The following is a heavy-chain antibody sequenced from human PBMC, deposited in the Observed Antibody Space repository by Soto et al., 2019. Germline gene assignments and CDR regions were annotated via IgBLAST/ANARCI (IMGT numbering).Heavy chain of an antibody. D-gene: IGHD1-26*01. CDR2: ISKDGNDK. CDR3: AKDRWEFTRYFDY. V-gene: IGHV3-30*18. J-gene: IGHJ4*02. Sequence: QVQLVESGGGVVRPGRSLRLSCAASGFTFSSYAMHWVRQAPGNGLEWVAVISKDGNDKYYADSVKGRFTGSRDSSKNTLYLQMNSLRAEDTAVYYCAKDRWEFTRYFDYWGQGTLVTVSS. CDR1: GFTFSSYA.